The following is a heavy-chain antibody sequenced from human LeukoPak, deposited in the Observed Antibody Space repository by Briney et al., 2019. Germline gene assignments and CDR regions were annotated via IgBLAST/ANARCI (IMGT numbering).Heavy chain of an antibody. J-gene: IGHJ3*02. CDR1: GGSFSGYY. CDR2: INHSGST. CDR3: ARNQDIVVVVAATQREGFAFDI. V-gene: IGHV4-34*01. Sequence: PSETLSLTCAVYGGSFSGYYWSWIRQPPGKGLEWIGEINHSGSTNYNPSLKSRVTISVDKSKNQFSLKLSSVTAADTAVYYCARNQDIVVVVAATQREGFAFDIWGQGTMVTVSS. D-gene: IGHD2-15*01.